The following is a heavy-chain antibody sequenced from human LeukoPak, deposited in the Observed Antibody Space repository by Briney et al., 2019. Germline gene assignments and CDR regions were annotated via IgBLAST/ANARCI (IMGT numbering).Heavy chain of an antibody. V-gene: IGHV4-59*01. Sequence: SETLSLTCTVSGGSISSYYWSWIRQPPGKGLEWIGYIYYSGSNNYNPSLKSRVTISVDTSKNQFSLQLSSVTAADTAVYYCARAVWTGTTNYFDYWGQGTLVTVSS. D-gene: IGHD1-7*01. CDR2: IYYSGSN. CDR1: GGSISSYY. CDR3: ARAVWTGTTNYFDY. J-gene: IGHJ4*02.